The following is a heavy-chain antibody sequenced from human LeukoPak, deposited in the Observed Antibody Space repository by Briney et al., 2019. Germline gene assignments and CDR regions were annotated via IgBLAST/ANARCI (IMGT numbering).Heavy chain of an antibody. CDR3: ARGLSGSYYYYMDV. J-gene: IGHJ6*03. CDR1: GFSFRTYA. D-gene: IGHD3-10*01. V-gene: IGHV3-30*01. Sequence: GGSLRLSSAASGFSFRTYAMHWVRQAPGKGLEWVAVISDDGSNKYYADSVKGRFTISRDNSKNTLSLQMNNLRREDTAVHYCARGLSGSYYYYMDVWGKGTTVTASS. CDR2: ISDDGSNK.